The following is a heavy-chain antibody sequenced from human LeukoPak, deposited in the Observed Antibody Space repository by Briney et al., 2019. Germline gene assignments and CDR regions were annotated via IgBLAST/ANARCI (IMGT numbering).Heavy chain of an antibody. V-gene: IGHV3-23*01. CDR2: ISAGGGTT. Sequence: GRCLRLSCPASGFSFSSYALNWVRQAPGKGLEWVSGISAGGGTTYFADSVKGRFTISRDNSKSTLYLQINGLRGEDTAVYFCAKYRHGDYSFDFWGQGTLVTVSS. J-gene: IGHJ4*02. CDR3: AKYRHGDYSFDF. D-gene: IGHD4-17*01. CDR1: GFSFSSYA.